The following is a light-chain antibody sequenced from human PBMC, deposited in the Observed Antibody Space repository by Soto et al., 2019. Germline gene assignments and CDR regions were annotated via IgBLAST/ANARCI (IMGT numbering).Light chain of an antibody. CDR2: EVN. CDR3: CSFAGSTTPYV. J-gene: IGLJ1*01. CDR1: SSDIGSYTL. Sequence: QSALTQPASVSGSPGQSITISCTGTSSDIGSYTLVSWYQQHPGKAPKLMTYEVNERPSGVSNRFSGSKSGNTASLTISGLQAEDEAEYYCCSFAGSTTPYVFGTGTQLTVL. V-gene: IGLV2-23*02.